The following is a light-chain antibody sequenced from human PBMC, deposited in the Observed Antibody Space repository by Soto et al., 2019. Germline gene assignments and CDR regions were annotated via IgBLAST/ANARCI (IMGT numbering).Light chain of an antibody. J-gene: IGKJ1*01. CDR2: GAS. CDR3: QQYGGSTWT. CDR1: QSVSSSY. Sequence: EIVLTQSPGTLSLSPGERATLSCRASQSVSSSYLAWYQQKPGQPPRLLISGASSRATGIPDRFSGSGSGTDFTLTISRLETEGFAVYYCQQYGGSTWTFGQGTKVEIK. V-gene: IGKV3-20*01.